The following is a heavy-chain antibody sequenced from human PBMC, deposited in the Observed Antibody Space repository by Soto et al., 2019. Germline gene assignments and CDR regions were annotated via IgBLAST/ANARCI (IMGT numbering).Heavy chain of an antibody. Sequence: VQLLESGRDLVHPGGSLRLSCTGSGFAFSSHPMSWVRQAPERGLEWVSGISDGGDLTYNADSVRGRFTISRDNSKNTLFLQVNSLRVEDTAVYYCARRAFGSSRSFDIWGQGTMVTVSS. CDR3: ARRAFGSSRSFDI. V-gene: IGHV3-23*01. CDR1: GFAFSSHP. D-gene: IGHD6-6*01. J-gene: IGHJ3*02. CDR2: ISDGGDLT.